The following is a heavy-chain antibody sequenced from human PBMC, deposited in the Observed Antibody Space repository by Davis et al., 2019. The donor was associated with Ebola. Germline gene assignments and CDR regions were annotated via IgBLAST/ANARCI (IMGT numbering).Heavy chain of an antibody. CDR3: ARRQSRFYGMDV. D-gene: IGHD2-2*01. CDR1: GYNFNTYW. CDR2: VYPGDSET. Sequence: GESLKISCKGSGYNFNTYWIGWVRQMPGKGLEWIRTVYPGDSETRYSPSFQGQVTVSADKSINTAYVQWSSLKASDTAIYYCARRQSRFYGMDVWGQGTTVIVS. V-gene: IGHV5-51*01. J-gene: IGHJ6*02.